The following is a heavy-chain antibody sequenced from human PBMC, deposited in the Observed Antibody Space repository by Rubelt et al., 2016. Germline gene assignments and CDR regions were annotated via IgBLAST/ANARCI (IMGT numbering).Heavy chain of an antibody. D-gene: IGHD3-3*01. CDR2: IKQDGSGK. CDR1: GFTFSSYW. Sequence: VQLVESGGGVVQPGRSLRLSCAASGFTFSSYWMSWVRQAPGKGLEWVANIKQDGSGKCYVDAVNGRFTISRDNAKNSLYLQMNSLTAEDTAVYHCARVRSGVSFDIWGQWTMVTVSS. V-gene: IGHV3-7*04. CDR3: ARVRSGVSFDI. J-gene: IGHJ3*02.